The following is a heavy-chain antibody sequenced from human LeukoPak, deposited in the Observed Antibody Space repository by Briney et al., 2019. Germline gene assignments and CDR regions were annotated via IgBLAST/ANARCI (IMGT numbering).Heavy chain of an antibody. Sequence: PSETLSLTCTVSGGSISSYYWSWIRQPPGKGLEWIGYISHSGSTHYKSSLKSRVTISEDRSKNQFSLNLSSVTAADTAVYYCAGGSATSPMHYWGQGTLVAVSS. CDR3: AGGSATSPMHY. J-gene: IGHJ4*02. D-gene: IGHD2-2*01. V-gene: IGHV4-59*12. CDR1: GGSISSYY. CDR2: ISHSGST.